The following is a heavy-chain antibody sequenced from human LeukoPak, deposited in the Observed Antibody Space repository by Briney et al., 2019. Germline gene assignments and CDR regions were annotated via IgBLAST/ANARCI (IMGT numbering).Heavy chain of an antibody. V-gene: IGHV1-2*02. Sequence: ASVKVSCKASGYTFTGYYMHWVRQAPGQGLEWMGWINPNSGGTNYAQKFQGRVTMTRDTSISTAYMELSRLRSEDPAVYYCARGLWFGELFPFGYWGQGPLVTVSS. CDR1: GYTFTGYY. CDR2: INPNSGGT. CDR3: ARGLWFGELFPFGY. J-gene: IGHJ4*02. D-gene: IGHD3-10*01.